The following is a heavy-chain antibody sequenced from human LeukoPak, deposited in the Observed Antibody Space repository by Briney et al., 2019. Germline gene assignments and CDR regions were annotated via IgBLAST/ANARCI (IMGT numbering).Heavy chain of an antibody. CDR2: IKQDGSEK. V-gene: IGHV3-7*01. CDR1: GFTFSSYW. D-gene: IGHD2-2*01. Sequence: GGSLRLSCAVSGFTFSSYWMSWVRQAPGKGLEWVANIKQDGSEKYYVDSVKGRFTISRDNAKNSLYLQMNSLRAEDTAVYYCARTDLGYCSSTSCPGAAEYFQHWGQGSLVTVSS. CDR3: ARTDLGYCSSTSCPGAAEYFQH. J-gene: IGHJ1*01.